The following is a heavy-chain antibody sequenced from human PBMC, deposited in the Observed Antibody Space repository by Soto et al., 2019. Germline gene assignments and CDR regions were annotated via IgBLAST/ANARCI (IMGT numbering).Heavy chain of an antibody. CDR3: AKDLSNTIFESYYYGMDV. D-gene: IGHD3-3*01. V-gene: IGHV3-30*18. J-gene: IGHJ6*02. Sequence: QVQLVESGGGVVQPGRSLRLSCAASGFTFSSYGMHWVRQAPGKGLEWVAVISYDGSNKYYADSVKGRFTISRDNSKNTLYLQMNSLRAEDTAVYYCAKDLSNTIFESYYYGMDVWGQGTTVTVSS. CDR2: ISYDGSNK. CDR1: GFTFSSYG.